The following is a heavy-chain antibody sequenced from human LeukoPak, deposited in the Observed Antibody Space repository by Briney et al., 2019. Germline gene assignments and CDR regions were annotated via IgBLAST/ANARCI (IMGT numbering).Heavy chain of an antibody. CDR2: ISSSADST. J-gene: IGHJ4*02. CDR1: GFTFSNYA. CDR3: AKDFRIGYSAHFDY. Sequence: GGSLRLSCAASGFTFSNYAMSWVRQAPGKGLEWVSAISSSADSTYYADSVKGRFTISRDNSKNTLYLQMDSLRGEDTAVYYCAKDFRIGYSAHFDYWGQGALVTVSS. D-gene: IGHD2-21*01. V-gene: IGHV3-23*01.